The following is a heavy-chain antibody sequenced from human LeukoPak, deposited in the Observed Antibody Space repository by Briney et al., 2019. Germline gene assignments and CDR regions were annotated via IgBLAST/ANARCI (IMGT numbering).Heavy chain of an antibody. V-gene: IGHV4-4*07. CDR2: IYTSGST. CDR1: GGSISSYY. CDR3: ATEPRVELLLPSTYYYYYMDV. Sequence: SETLSLTCTVSGGSISSYYWSWIRQPAGKGLEWIGRIYTSGSTNYNPSLKSRVTMSVDTSKNQFSLKLSSVTAADTAVYYCATEPRVELLLPSTYYYYYMDVWGKGTTVTVSS. J-gene: IGHJ6*03. D-gene: IGHD3-3*01.